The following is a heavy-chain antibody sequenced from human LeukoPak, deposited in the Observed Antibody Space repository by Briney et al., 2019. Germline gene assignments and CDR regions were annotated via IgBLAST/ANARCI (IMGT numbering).Heavy chain of an antibody. CDR2: IIPIFGTA. Sequence: GASVKVSCKASGGTFSSYAISWVRQAPGQGLEWMGGIIPIFGTANYAQKFQGRVTITADESTSTAYMELSSLRSEDTAVYYCARSYYCSSTSCFDYWGQGTLVTASS. CDR3: ARSYYCSSTSCFDY. D-gene: IGHD2-2*01. J-gene: IGHJ4*02. CDR1: GGTFSSYA. V-gene: IGHV1-69*13.